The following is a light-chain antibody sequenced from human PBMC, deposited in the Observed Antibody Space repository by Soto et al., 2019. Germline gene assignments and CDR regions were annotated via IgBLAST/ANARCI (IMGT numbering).Light chain of an antibody. Sequence: QSVLAQPRSVSGSPGQSVTISCTGTSSDVGSYNYVSWYQQHPGNAPKFLIYAVTKRASGVPDRFSGSKSGNTASLTISGLQADDEADYYCCSSVGNYMGVFGTGTKLTVL. CDR3: CSSVGNYMGV. CDR2: AVT. J-gene: IGLJ1*01. V-gene: IGLV2-11*01. CDR1: SSDVGSYNY.